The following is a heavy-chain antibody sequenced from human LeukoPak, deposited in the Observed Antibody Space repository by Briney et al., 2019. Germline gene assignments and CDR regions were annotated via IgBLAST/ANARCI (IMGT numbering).Heavy chain of an antibody. J-gene: IGHJ6*04. CDR2: ISWNSDNI. D-gene: IGHD3-10*02. CDR1: GFTFDDYA. CDR3: AELGITMIGGV. Sequence: GRSLRLSCAASGFTFDDYAMHWVRQAPGKGLEWVSGISWNSDNIDYLESVKGRFTISRDNAKNLLYLQMNSLRAEDTAVYYCAELGITMIGGVWGKGTTVTISS. V-gene: IGHV3-9*01.